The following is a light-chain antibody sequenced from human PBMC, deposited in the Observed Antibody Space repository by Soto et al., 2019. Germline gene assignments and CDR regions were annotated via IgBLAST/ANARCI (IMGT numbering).Light chain of an antibody. Sequence: QSALTQPASVSGSPGQSITISCTGTSSDVGGYNHVSWYQQDPGKAPKLMIYDVSNRPSGVSNRFSGSKSGNTASLTISGLQADDEAVYYCSSYTSSSTLVFGGGTKLTVL. J-gene: IGLJ2*01. CDR3: SSYTSSSTLV. CDR1: SSDVGGYNH. CDR2: DVS. V-gene: IGLV2-14*01.